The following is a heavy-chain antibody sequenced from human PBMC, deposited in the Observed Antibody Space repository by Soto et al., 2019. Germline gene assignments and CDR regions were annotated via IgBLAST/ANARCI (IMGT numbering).Heavy chain of an antibody. CDR1: GDSVSSNSAA. CDR3: ARDYYDSSGYYYGRGNAFDI. Sequence: SQTLSLTCAISGDSVSSNSAAWNWIRQSPSRGLEWLGRTYYRSKWYNDYAVSVKSRITINPDTSKNQFSLQLNSVTPEDTAVYYCARDYYDSSGYYYGRGNAFDIWGQGTMVTVSS. J-gene: IGHJ3*02. V-gene: IGHV6-1*01. CDR2: TYYRSKWYN. D-gene: IGHD3-22*01.